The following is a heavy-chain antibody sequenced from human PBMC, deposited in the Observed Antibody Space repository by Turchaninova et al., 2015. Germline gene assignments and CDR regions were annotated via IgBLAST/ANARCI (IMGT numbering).Heavy chain of an antibody. J-gene: IGHJ6*03. CDR1: GFTFSSYW. V-gene: IGHV3-7*01. CDR2: VKQDGSGI. CDR3: VRAMNV. Sequence: EVQVVESGGGLVQPGGSLRLSCAASGFTFSSYWVNWVSQVPGLGLEGVAKVKQDGSGIYYLDSVKGLFIISRDNAKNSAYLKMNSLRVEDTAVYYCVRAMNVWGKGTTVTVSS.